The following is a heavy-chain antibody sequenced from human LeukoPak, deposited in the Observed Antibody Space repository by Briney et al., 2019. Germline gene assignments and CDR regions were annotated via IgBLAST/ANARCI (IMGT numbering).Heavy chain of an antibody. V-gene: IGHV3-30*14. CDR3: ARAPRGATLA. J-gene: IGHJ5*02. D-gene: IGHD1-26*01. CDR1: GFTFSSYA. CDR2: ISYDGSNK. Sequence: PGGSLRLSCEASGFTFSSYAMHWVRQAPGKGLEWVAVISYDGSNKYYADSVKGRFTISRDNSKNTLYLQMNSLRAEDTAVYYCARAPRGATLAWGQGTLVTVSS.